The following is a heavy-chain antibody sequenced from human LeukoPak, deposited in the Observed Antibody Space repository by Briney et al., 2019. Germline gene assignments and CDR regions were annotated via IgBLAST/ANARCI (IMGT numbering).Heavy chain of an antibody. CDR3: AKTSVLLWFGELSF. Sequence: GGSLRLSCAASGFTFSTYAMHWVRQAPGKGLEWVAVISYDGSNKYYADSVKGRFTISRDNSKNTLYLQMNSLRAEDTAVYYCAKTSVLLWFGELSFWGQGTLVTVSS. CDR1: GFTFSTYA. D-gene: IGHD3-10*01. V-gene: IGHV3-30*18. CDR2: ISYDGSNK. J-gene: IGHJ4*02.